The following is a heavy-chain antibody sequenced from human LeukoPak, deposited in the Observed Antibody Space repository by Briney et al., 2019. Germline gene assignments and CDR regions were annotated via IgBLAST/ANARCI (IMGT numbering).Heavy chain of an antibody. J-gene: IGHJ4*02. CDR1: GFTFGDYA. CDR2: IRSKAYGGTT. Sequence: GGSLRLSCTASGFTFGDYAMTWVRQAPGKGLEWVGFIRSKAYGGTTEYAASVKGRFTISRDDSKSIAYLQMNSLKTGDTAVYYCTRGRYYFDYWGQGTLVTVSS. V-gene: IGHV3-49*04. CDR3: TRGRYYFDY.